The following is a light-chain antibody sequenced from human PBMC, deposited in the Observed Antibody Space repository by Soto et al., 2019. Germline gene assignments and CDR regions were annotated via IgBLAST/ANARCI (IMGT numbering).Light chain of an antibody. CDR3: CSYAGSYTGV. CDR1: SSDVGGYNF. V-gene: IGLV2-11*01. J-gene: IGLJ3*02. CDR2: EVS. Sequence: QSVLTQPRSVSGSPGQSVTISCTGTSSDVGGYNFVSWYQQHPGKAPKLMIYEVSKRPSGVPDRFSGSKSGNTASLTISGLQAEDEADYYCCSYAGSYTGVFGGGTKLTVL.